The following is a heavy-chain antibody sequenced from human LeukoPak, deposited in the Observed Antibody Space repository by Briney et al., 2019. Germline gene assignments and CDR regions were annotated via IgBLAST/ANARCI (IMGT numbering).Heavy chain of an antibody. V-gene: IGHV1-24*01. D-gene: IGHD1-26*01. J-gene: IGHJ3*02. CDR3: ATPSGSYAGDAFDI. CDR1: GYTLTELS. CDR2: FDPEDCET. Sequence: VASVKVSCKVSGYTLTELSMHWVRQAPGKGLEWMGGFDPEDCETIYPQKFQGRVTMTEDTSTDTAYMELSSLRSEDTAVYYCATPSGSYAGDAFDIWGQGTMVTVSS.